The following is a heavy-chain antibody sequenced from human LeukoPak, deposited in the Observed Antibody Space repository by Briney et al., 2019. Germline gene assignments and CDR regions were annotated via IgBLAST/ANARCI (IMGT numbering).Heavy chain of an antibody. D-gene: IGHD5-18*01. J-gene: IGHJ6*03. CDR2: INHSGST. CDR3: ARVGYSYVINDWSRTGLGAYPTKYYYHMDV. Sequence: SETLSLTCAVYGGSFSGYYWSWIRQPPGKGLEWIGEINHSGSTNYNPSLKSRVTISGDKSKNQFSLKLSSVTAADTAVYFCARVGYSYVINDWSRTGLGAYPTKYYYHMDVWGKGTTVTVSS. CDR1: GGSFSGYY. V-gene: IGHV4-34*01.